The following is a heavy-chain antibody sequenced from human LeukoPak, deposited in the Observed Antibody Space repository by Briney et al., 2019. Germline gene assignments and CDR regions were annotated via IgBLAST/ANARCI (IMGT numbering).Heavy chain of an antibody. J-gene: IGHJ4*02. V-gene: IGHV3-43*02. D-gene: IGHD3-22*01. CDR2: IYGDGGST. Sequence: GGGLRLSCAASGFTFDDYAMHWVRQAPGKGLEWVSLIYGDGGSTYYADSVKGRFTISRDNSKNSLYLQMDSLRTEDTALYYCAKVAVHYYDSSGINVRGGYWGQGTLVTVPS. CDR1: GFTFDDYA. CDR3: AKVAVHYYDSSGINVRGGY.